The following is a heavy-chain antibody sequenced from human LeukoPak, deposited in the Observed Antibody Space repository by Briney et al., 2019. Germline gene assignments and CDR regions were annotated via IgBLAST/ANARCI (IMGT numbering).Heavy chain of an antibody. Sequence: GGSLRLSCAASGFTFSSYAMHWVRQAPGKGLEWVSVLYSGGSTYYADSVKGRFTISRDNSKNTLHLQMNSLRAEDTAVYYCARGGLVFGYWGQGTLVTVSS. CDR1: GFTFSSYA. V-gene: IGHV3-53*01. D-gene: IGHD2-2*01. CDR3: ARGGLVFGY. CDR2: LYSGGST. J-gene: IGHJ4*02.